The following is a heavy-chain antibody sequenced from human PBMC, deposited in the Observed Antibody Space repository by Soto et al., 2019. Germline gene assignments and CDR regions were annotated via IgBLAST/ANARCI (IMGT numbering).Heavy chain of an antibody. V-gene: IGHV4-34*01. J-gene: IGHJ4*02. CDR2: INHSGST. Sequence: PSETLSLTCAVYGGSFSGYYWSWIRQPPGKGLEWIGEINHSGSTNYNPSLKSRVTISVDTSKNQFSLKLSSVTAADTAVYYCARTTPRITMVRGVPFDYWGQGTLVT. D-gene: IGHD3-10*01. CDR1: GGSFSGYY. CDR3: ARTTPRITMVRGVPFDY.